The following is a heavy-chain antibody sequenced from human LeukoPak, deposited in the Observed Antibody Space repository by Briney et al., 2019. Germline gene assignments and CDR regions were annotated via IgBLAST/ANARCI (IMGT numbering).Heavy chain of an antibody. Sequence: GGSLRLSCAASGFTVSSNYMSWIRQAPGKGLEWVSYISSSGSTIYYADSVKGRFTISRDNAKNSLYLQMNSLRAEDTAVYYCARPYYYGSGSYYKFGYWGQGTLVTVSS. V-gene: IGHV3-11*01. CDR1: GFTVSSNY. CDR2: ISSSGSTI. J-gene: IGHJ4*02. CDR3: ARPYYYGSGSYYKFGY. D-gene: IGHD3-10*01.